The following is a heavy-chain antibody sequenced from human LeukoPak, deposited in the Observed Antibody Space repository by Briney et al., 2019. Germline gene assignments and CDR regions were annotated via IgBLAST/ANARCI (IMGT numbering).Heavy chain of an antibody. CDR1: GFTFSNYA. Sequence: GASLRLSCAASGFTFSNYAMRWVRQARGKGLEWVSAVSGRDTSTYHTDSVKGRFTVSRDNSKNTLYLQMNSLSAEDTAIYYCAKWGDYDVLTGYYDSDYWGQGTLVTVSS. CDR3: AKWGDYDVLTGYYDSDY. J-gene: IGHJ4*02. V-gene: IGHV3-23*01. D-gene: IGHD3-9*01. CDR2: VSGRDTST.